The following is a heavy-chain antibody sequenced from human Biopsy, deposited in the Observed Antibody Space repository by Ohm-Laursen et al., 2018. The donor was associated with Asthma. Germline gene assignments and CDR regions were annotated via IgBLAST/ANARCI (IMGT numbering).Heavy chain of an antibody. J-gene: IGHJ4*02. V-gene: IGHV3-23*01. CDR3: AKDERAYYGSDSKYMQPVPLGD. D-gene: IGHD2-21*01. CDR1: GFTFRNYG. Sequence: SLRLSCTPSGFTFRNYGMSWVRPAPGKGLAWVSRITRSGDCTHNADSVKRRFTISRDKPDNALYLQMNSLTAEDTAVYHCAKDERAYYGSDSKYMQPVPLGDWGQGTVVIVSA. CDR2: ITRSGDCT.